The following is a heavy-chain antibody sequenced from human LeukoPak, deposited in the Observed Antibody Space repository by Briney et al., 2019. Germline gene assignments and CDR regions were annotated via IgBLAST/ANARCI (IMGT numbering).Heavy chain of an antibody. CDR2: TSYDGSNK. CDR3: ARDDLQQLLAFDY. V-gene: IGHV3-30*04. J-gene: IGHJ4*02. Sequence: GGSLRLSCAAPGFTFSSYAMHWVRQAPGKGLEWVAVTSYDGSNKYYADSVKGRFTISRDNSKNTLYLQMNSLRAEDTAVYYCARDDLQQLLAFDYWGQGTLVTVSS. D-gene: IGHD6-13*01. CDR1: GFTFSSYA.